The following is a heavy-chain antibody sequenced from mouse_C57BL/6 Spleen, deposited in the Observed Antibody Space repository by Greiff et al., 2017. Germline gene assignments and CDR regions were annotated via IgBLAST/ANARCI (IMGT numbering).Heavy chain of an antibody. Sequence: EVQLQQSGPELVKPGAPVKIPCKASGYTFTDYNMDWVKQSHGKSLEWIGDINPNNGGTIYNQKFKGKATLTVDKSSSTAYMELRSLTSEDTAVYYCARRVSYGIYWYFDVWGTGTTVTVSS. D-gene: IGHD2-10*02. CDR1: GYTFTDYN. CDR3: ARRVSYGIYWYFDV. CDR2: INPNNGGT. J-gene: IGHJ1*03. V-gene: IGHV1-18*01.